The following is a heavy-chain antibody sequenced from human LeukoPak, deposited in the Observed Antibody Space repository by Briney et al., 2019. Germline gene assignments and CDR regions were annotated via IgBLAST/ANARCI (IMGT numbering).Heavy chain of an antibody. D-gene: IGHD1-26*01. CDR1: GFSFSSYW. CDR3: ASSGTARGEFDY. J-gene: IGHJ4*02. Sequence: GGSLRLSCAASGFSFSSYWMSWVCQAPGQGLDWVSNIKQDESEKYYVVSVKVRFTISRDNDKNSLYLQMNRLRAEDTALYYCASSGTARGEFDYWGRGTLVAVCS. CDR2: IKQDESEK. V-gene: IGHV3-7*05.